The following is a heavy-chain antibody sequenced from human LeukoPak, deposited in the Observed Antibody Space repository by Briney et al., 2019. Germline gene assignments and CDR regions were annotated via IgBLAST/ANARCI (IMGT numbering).Heavy chain of an antibody. Sequence: ASVKVSCKVSGYTLTQLTMHWVRQAPGKGLEWMGGFDPEDGETIYAQKFQGRVTMTEDTSTDTAYMELSSLRSEDTAVYYCATQPKTMVRGVILPFDPWGQGTLVTVSS. CDR2: FDPEDGET. J-gene: IGHJ5*02. CDR1: GYTLTQLT. D-gene: IGHD3-10*01. CDR3: ATQPKTMVRGVILPFDP. V-gene: IGHV1-24*01.